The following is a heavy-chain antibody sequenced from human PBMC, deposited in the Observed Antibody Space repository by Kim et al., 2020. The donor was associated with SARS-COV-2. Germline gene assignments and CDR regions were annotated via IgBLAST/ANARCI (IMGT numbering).Heavy chain of an antibody. J-gene: IGHJ5*02. V-gene: IGHV3-23*01. Sequence: ADAVKGRFTISRDNSKNTLNLQMNSRRAEDTAGYYCAKSKRKVWLGEFDPWGQGTLVTVSS. D-gene: IGHD3-10*01. CDR3: AKSKRKVWLGEFDP.